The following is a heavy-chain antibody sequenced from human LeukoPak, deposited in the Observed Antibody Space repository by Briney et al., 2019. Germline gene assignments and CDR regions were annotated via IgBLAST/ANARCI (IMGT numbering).Heavy chain of an antibody. CDR2: ISYDGSNK. V-gene: IGHV3-30*04. D-gene: IGHD1-1*01. CDR3: AKTANPTSYYYVLDV. CDR1: GFTFSSYA. Sequence: PGGSLRLSCAASGFTFSSYAMHWVRQAPGKGLEWVAVISYDGSNKYYADSVKGRFTISRDNSKNTLYLQMNSLRAEDTAVYYCAKTANPTSYYYVLDVWGQGTTVTVSS. J-gene: IGHJ6*02.